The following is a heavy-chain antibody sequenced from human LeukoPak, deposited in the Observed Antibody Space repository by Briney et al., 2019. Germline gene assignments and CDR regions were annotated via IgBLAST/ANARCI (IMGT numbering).Heavy chain of an antibody. CDR2: INQDGSEE. J-gene: IGHJ4*02. Sequence: PGGSLRLSCVASEFTFGRYWMSWVRQAPGKGLEWVANINQDGSEEYYVDFVKGRFTISRDNSKNTLYLQMDSLRVEDTAVYYCARDGGDGYNVIDYWGQGTLVTVSS. D-gene: IGHD5-24*01. CDR3: ARDGGDGYNVIDY. CDR1: EFTFGRYW. V-gene: IGHV3-7*01.